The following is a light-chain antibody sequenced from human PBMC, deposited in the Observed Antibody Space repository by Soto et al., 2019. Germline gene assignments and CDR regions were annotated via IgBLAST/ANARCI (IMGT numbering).Light chain of an antibody. CDR1: ETIRMY. CDR2: GAS. J-gene: IGKJ1*01. V-gene: IGKV1-39*01. Sequence: DIQMTQSPSSLSASVGDRVTITCRASETIRMYLNWYQQRPGKAPNLLIYGASRLHSGVPSRFTGSGSGTDFTLTISSLQPEDFASYFCQQSYTSPPKFGQGTKVEV. CDR3: QQSYTSPPK.